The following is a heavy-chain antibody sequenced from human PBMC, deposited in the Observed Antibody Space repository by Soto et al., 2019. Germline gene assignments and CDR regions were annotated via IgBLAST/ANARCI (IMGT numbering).Heavy chain of an antibody. D-gene: IGHD6-19*01. V-gene: IGHV1-3*05. Sequence: QFQLVQSGAEEKKPGASVKVSCKASGYNFTGYAMHWVRQAPGQRLEWMGWINAGNGNTKYSQKFQGRVTITRDTSASTAYMELSSLRSEDTAVYYCARAVAVAADFDYWGQGTLVTVSS. CDR1: GYNFTGYA. J-gene: IGHJ4*02. CDR3: ARAVAVAADFDY. CDR2: INAGNGNT.